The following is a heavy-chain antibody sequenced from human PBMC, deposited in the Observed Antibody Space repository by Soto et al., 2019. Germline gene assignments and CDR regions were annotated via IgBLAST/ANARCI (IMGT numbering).Heavy chain of an antibody. CDR1: GGSISSTSYY. CDR3: ARHSTVWSGYSYYYYGMDV. J-gene: IGHJ6*02. D-gene: IGHD3-3*01. V-gene: IGHV4-39*01. Sequence: PSETLSLTCTVSGGSISSTSYYWGWIRQPPGKGLEWIGSIYYSGSTYYNPSLKSRVTISVDTSKNQFSLKLSSVTAADTAVYYCARHSTVWSGYSYYYYGMDVWGQGTTVTVSS. CDR2: IYYSGST.